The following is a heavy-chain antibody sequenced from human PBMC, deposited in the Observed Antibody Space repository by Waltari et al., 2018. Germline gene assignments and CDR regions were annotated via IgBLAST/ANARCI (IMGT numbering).Heavy chain of an antibody. D-gene: IGHD3-22*01. J-gene: IGHJ4*02. CDR1: GGSISSSSYY. V-gene: IGHV4-39*01. CDR3: ASLIMTMKFDY. CDR2: SYCSGGT. Sequence: QLQLQESGPGLVKPSETLSLTCTVSGGSISSSSYYWGWIRQPPGKGLEWIGSSYCSGGTYYNPSLKSRVTISVDTSKNQFSLKLSSVTAADTAVYYCASLIMTMKFDYWGQGTLVTVSS.